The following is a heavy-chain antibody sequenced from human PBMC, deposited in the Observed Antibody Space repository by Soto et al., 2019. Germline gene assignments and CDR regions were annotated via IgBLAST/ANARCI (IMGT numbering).Heavy chain of an antibody. J-gene: IGHJ6*03. CDR1: GGTFSSYT. CDR2: IIPILGIA. D-gene: IGHD2-2*01. Sequence: QVQLVQSGAEVKKPGSSVKVSCKASGGTFSSYTISWVRQAPGQGLEWMGRIIPILGIANSAQKFQGRVKITADKATSTAYMELSSLRSEDTAVYYCAGAPDIVVVPYRTRYYYYMDVWGKGTTVNVSS. CDR3: AGAPDIVVVPYRTRYYYYMDV. V-gene: IGHV1-69*02.